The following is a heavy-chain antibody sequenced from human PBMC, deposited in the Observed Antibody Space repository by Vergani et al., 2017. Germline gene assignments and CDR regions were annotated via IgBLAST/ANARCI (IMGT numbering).Heavy chain of an antibody. Sequence: QVQLQQWGAGLLKPSETLSLTCAVYGGSFSGYYWSWIRKPPGKGLEWIGEINHSGSTNYNPSLKSRVIISVDTSKNQFSLKLSSVTAADTAVYYCARCGFWRGYKKPQNWFDPWGQGTLVTDSS. CDR3: ARCGFWRGYKKPQNWFDP. D-gene: IGHD3-3*01. J-gene: IGHJ5*02. V-gene: IGHV4-34*01. CDR2: INHSGST. CDR1: GGSFSGYY.